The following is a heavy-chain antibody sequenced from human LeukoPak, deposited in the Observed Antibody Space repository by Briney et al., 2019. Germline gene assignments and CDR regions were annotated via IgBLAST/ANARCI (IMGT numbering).Heavy chain of an antibody. J-gene: IGHJ4*02. V-gene: IGHV3-74*01. CDR3: VNHDYGDSYVG. CDR1: GITFNIYW. Sequence: GGSLRLSCEASGITFNIYWMHWVRQAPRKGLVWVSRINPDGTETDYADSVKGRFTISRDNAKNTLYLQMNSLRAEDAAVYFCVNHDYGDSYVGGGQGTLVTVSS. D-gene: IGHD4-17*01. CDR2: INPDGTET.